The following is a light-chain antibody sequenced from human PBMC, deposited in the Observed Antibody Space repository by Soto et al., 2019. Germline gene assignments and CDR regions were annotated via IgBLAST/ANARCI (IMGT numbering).Light chain of an antibody. CDR3: MQALLTPYT. J-gene: IGKJ2*01. CDR2: LGS. V-gene: IGKV2-28*01. CDR1: QSLLHRNGYNY. Sequence: DIVMTQSPLSLPVTPGEPASISCRSSQSLLHRNGYNYLDWYLQKPGQSPQLLIYLGSNRASGVPDRFSGSGSGTDLTLKISRLDTEDVGVYYCMQALLTPYTFGQGTKLEIK.